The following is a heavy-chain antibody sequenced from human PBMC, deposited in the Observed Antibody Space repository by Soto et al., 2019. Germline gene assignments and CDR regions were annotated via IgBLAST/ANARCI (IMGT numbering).Heavy chain of an antibody. J-gene: IGHJ4*02. D-gene: IGHD6-19*01. V-gene: IGHV3-11*01. CDR1: SFTFSNYY. Sequence: WGSLRISCGSSSFTFSNYYMSWIGQAPGKGLEWVSYISSTGRTIYYADSVKGRFTVSRDNAQNSLSLKLNSLRVEDTAVYYCARSYSSGWEFDYWGQGTKVTVSS. CDR3: ARSYSSGWEFDY. CDR2: ISSTGRTI.